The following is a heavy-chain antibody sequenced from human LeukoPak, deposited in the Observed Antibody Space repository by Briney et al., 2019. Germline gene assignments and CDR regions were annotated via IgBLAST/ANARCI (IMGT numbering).Heavy chain of an antibody. J-gene: IGHJ3*02. CDR2: IYYSGST. CDR3: ARDSQYYDSSGYPNAFDI. CDR1: GGSISSYY. V-gene: IGHV4-59*01. Sequence: SETLSLTXTVSGGSISSYYWSWIRKPPGKGLEWIGYIYYSGSTNYNPSLKSRVTISVDTSKNQFSLKLSSVTAADTAVYYCARDSQYYDSSGYPNAFDIWGQGTMVTVSS. D-gene: IGHD3-22*01.